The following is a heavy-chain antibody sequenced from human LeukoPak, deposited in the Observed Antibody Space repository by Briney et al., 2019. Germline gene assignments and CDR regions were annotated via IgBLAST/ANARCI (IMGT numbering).Heavy chain of an antibody. CDR1: GGSVSSGSYY. CDR3: VYYYDSSGYFYYFDY. V-gene: IGHV4-61*01. J-gene: IGHJ4*02. Sequence: SETLSLTCTVSGGSVSSGSYYWSWIRQPQGKGLEWIGYIYYSGSTNYNPSLKSRVTISVDTSKNQFSLKLSSVTAADTAVYYGVYYYDSSGYFYYFDYWGQGTLVTVSS. D-gene: IGHD3-22*01. CDR2: IYYSGST.